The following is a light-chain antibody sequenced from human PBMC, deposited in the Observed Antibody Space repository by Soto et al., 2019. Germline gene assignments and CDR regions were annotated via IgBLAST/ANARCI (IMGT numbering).Light chain of an antibody. CDR3: AAWDDSLNGWV. CDR2: YDD. V-gene: IGLV1-36*01. J-gene: IGLJ3*02. CDR1: SSNIGNNA. Sequence: QSALTQSRSVSGSPGQSVTISCSGSSSNIGNNAVNWYQQLPGKAPKLLIYYDDLLPSGVSDRFSGSKSGTSASLAISGLQSEDEADYYCAAWDDSLNGWVFGGGTKLTVL.